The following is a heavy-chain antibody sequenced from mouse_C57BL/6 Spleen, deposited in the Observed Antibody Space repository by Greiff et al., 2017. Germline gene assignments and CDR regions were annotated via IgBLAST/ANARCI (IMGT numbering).Heavy chain of an antibody. D-gene: IGHD1-1*01. CDR3: ARTDYYGSSYFDY. CDR2: IYPSDSET. Sequence: QVQLQQPGAELVRPGSSEKLSCKASGYTFTSYWMDWVKQRPGQGLEWIGNIYPSDSETHYNQKFKDKATLTVDKSSSTAYMQLSSLTSEDSAVYYCARTDYYGSSYFDYWGQGTTLTVSS. J-gene: IGHJ2*01. CDR1: GYTFTSYW. V-gene: IGHV1-61*01.